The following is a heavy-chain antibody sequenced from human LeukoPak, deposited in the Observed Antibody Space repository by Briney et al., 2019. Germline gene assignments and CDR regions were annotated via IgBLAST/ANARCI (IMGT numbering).Heavy chain of an antibody. Sequence: GGSLRLSCAASGFTFSSYWMSWVRQVPGKGLEWVATIRKEGGEKYYADSVKGRFTISRDNAKNSLYLQMNSLRAEDTAVYYCARVRGSSYFDYWGQGTLVTVSS. CDR2: IRKEGGEK. V-gene: IGHV3-7*01. CDR1: GFTFSSYW. CDR3: ARVRGSSYFDY. D-gene: IGHD6-6*01. J-gene: IGHJ4*02.